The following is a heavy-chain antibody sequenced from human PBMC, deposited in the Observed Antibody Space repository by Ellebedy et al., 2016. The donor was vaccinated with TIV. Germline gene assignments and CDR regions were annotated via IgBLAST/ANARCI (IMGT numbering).Heavy chain of an antibody. CDR3: ARGGNWGLAY. CDR2: INHSGST. Sequence: SETLSLTXAVYGGSFSGYYWTWIRQPPGKGLEWIGEINHSGSTNYNTALKSRVTISVDTSKNQFSLKLNSVTAADTAVYFCARGGNWGLAYWGQGTLVTVSS. V-gene: IGHV4-34*01. D-gene: IGHD7-27*01. J-gene: IGHJ4*02. CDR1: GGSFSGYY.